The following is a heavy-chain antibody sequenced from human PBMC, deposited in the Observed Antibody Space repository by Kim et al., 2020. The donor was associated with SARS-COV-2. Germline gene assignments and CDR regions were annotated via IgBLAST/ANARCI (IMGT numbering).Heavy chain of an antibody. Sequence: GSLRLSCAASGFTFSSYGMHWVRQAPGKGLEWVAVISYDGSNKYYADSVKGRFTISRDNSKNTLYLQMNSLRAEDTAVYYCARVISSGWYMLGPDYWGQGTLVTVSS. CDR3: ARVISSGWYMLGPDY. D-gene: IGHD6-19*01. V-gene: IGHV3-33*05. CDR2: ISYDGSNK. CDR1: GFTFSSYG. J-gene: IGHJ4*02.